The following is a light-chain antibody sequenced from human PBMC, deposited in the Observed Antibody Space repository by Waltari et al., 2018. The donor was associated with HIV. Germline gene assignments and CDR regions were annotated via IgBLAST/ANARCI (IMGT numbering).Light chain of an antibody. J-gene: IGLJ3*02. CDR3: AAWDDSLHGVV. CDR2: YND. CDR1: SSNNGNNA. Sequence: QAVRTQPPPGPEAPRKRVTTPCSGSSSNNGNNAVNWYQQLTGKAPKLLIYYNDLLSSGVSDRFSGSKSGTSASLAISGLQSEDEADYYCAAWDDSLHGVVFGGGTKLTVL. V-gene: IGLV1-36*01.